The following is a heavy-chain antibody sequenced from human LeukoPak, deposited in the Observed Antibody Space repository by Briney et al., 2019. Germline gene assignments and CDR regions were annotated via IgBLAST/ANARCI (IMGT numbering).Heavy chain of an antibody. CDR3: ARVVRRPIFGVVPSAPIGY. V-gene: IGHV3-21*01. CDR2: ISSGTSYI. Sequence: GGSLRLSCAASGFTFSSYSMNWVRQAPGKGLERVSSISSGTSYIYYADSVKGRFTISRDNAKNSLYLQMNSLRAEDTAVYYCARVVRRPIFGVVPSAPIGYWGQGTLVTVSS. D-gene: IGHD3-3*01. J-gene: IGHJ4*02. CDR1: GFTFSSYS.